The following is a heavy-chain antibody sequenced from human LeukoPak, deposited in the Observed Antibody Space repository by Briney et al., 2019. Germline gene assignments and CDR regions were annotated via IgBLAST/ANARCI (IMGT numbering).Heavy chain of an antibody. CDR3: ARGWGRMRFDP. CDR2: IYYSGST. CDR1: GGSISSYY. Sequence: SETLSLTCTVSGGSISSYYWSWIRQPPGKGLEWIGYIYYSGSTNYNPSLKSRVTISVDTSKNQFSLKLSSVTAADTAVYYCARGWGRMRFDPWGQGTLVTVSS. J-gene: IGHJ5*02. V-gene: IGHV4-59*01. D-gene: IGHD3-16*01.